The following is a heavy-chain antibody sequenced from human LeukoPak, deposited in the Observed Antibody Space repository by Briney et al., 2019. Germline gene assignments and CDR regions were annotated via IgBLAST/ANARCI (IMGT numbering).Heavy chain of an antibody. D-gene: IGHD2-2*01. V-gene: IGHV4-38-2*01. CDR1: GYSISSGYY. CDR2: IYHSGST. CDR3: ASPPPSDIVVVPAAIGEYFQH. Sequence: SETLSLTFAVSGYSISSGYYWGWIRQPPGKGLEWIGSIYHSGSTYYNPSLKSRVTISVDTSKNQFSLKLSSVTAADTAVYYCASPPPSDIVVVPAAIGEYFQHWGQGTLVTVSS. J-gene: IGHJ1*01.